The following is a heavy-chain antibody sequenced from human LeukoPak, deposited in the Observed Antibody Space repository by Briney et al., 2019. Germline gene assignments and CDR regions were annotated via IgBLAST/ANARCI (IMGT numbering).Heavy chain of an antibody. D-gene: IGHD3-10*01. CDR2: ISGSGGST. J-gene: IGHJ4*02. V-gene: IGHV3-23*01. Sequence: PGGSLRLSWAASGFTFSSYAMSWVRQAPGKGLEWVSAISGSGGSTYYADSVKGRFTISRDNSKNTLYLQMNSLRAEDTAVYYCAKDSPTETRVPFNYFDYWGQGTLVTVSS. CDR3: AKDSPTETRVPFNYFDY. CDR1: GFTFSSYA.